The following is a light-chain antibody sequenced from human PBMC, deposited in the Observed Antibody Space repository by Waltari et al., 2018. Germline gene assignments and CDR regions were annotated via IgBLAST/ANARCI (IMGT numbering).Light chain of an antibody. CDR3: QRYNSYSNT. V-gene: IGKV1-5*01. CDR2: GGS. J-gene: IGKJ2*01. CDR1: QNINTS. Sequence: DIQMPQSPSTLSASVGDRVTITCRASQNINTSLAWYQHKPGKAPKLLIYGGSTLESGVPLRFSGSGSGTEFTLTISSLQPDDFATYYCQRYNSYSNTFGQGTKLEIK.